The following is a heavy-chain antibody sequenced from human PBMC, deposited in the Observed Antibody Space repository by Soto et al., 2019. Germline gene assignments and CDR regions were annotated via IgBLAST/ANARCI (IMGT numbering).Heavy chain of an antibody. V-gene: IGHV3-23*01. CDR3: ARDSSAWPNYFDS. J-gene: IGHJ4*02. CDR1: GFSISTHA. CDR2: FSGRSGDT. D-gene: IGHD6-19*01. Sequence: GGSLRLSCVASGFSISTHALTWVRQAPGKGLEWVSSFSGRSGDTYYAASVKGRFTISGDSSKNTVILQMNNLRADDTALYYCARDSSAWPNYFDSWGQGIKVTVYS.